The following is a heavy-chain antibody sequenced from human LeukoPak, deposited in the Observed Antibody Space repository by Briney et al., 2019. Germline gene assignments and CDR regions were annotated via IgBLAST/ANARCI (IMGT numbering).Heavy chain of an antibody. V-gene: IGHV3-53*01. D-gene: IGHD6-19*01. CDR1: GFSVSSNY. CDR2: IYSGGTGGST. J-gene: IGHJ6*02. CDR3: AKGQIAVAGIRDGMDV. Sequence: GGSLRLSCAASGFSVSSNYMSWVRQAPGKGLEWVSVIYSGGTGGSTYYADSVKGRFTISRDNSKNTLYLQMNSLRAEDTAVHYCAKGQIAVAGIRDGMDVWGQGTTVTVSS.